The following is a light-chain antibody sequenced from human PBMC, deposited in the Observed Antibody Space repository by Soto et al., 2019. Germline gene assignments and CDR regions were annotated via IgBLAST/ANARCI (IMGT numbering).Light chain of an antibody. J-gene: IGLJ1*01. CDR1: ISDVGAYNY. V-gene: IGLV2-14*01. CDR3: SSYTSGTTPYV. Sequence: QSVLTQPASVSGSPGQSITISCTGTISDVGAYNYVSWYQHHPGKAPKLMIFAVSNRPSGISNRFSGSKSGNTASLTISGLQAEDEADYYCSSYTSGTTPYVFGTGTQLTVL. CDR2: AVS.